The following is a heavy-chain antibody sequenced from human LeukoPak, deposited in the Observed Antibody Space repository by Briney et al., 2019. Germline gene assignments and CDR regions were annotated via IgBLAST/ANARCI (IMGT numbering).Heavy chain of an antibody. J-gene: IGHJ4*02. CDR1: GFTFSNYA. D-gene: IGHD5-12*01. Sequence: GGSLRLSCAAPGFTFSNYAMSWVRQAPGKGLEWVSTISSSGDNTHYADSVKGRFTISRDNSKNTLYLQMNTLRAEDTAIFYCARRGWLINFDYWGQGTLVTVSS. CDR3: ARRGWLINFDY. V-gene: IGHV3-23*01. CDR2: ISSSGDNT.